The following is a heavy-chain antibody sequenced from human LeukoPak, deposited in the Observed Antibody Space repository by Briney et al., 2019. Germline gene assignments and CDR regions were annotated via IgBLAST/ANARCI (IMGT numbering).Heavy chain of an antibody. D-gene: IGHD3-22*01. CDR1: GYTFTSYG. CDR3: ARRNYYDSSGYYGFDY. V-gene: IGHV1-18*01. Sequence: ASVKVSCKASGYTFTSYGISWVRQAPGQGLEWMGWISAYNGNTNYAQKLQGRVTMTTVTSTSTAYMELRSLRSDDTAVYYCARRNYYDSSGYYGFDYWGQGTLVTVSS. CDR2: ISAYNGNT. J-gene: IGHJ4*02.